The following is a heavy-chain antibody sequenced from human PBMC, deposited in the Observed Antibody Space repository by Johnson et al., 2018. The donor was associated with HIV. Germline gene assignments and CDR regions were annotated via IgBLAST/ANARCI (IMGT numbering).Heavy chain of an antibody. CDR1: GFTFSSYD. D-gene: IGHD5-24*01. CDR2: IYSGGST. J-gene: IGHJ3*02. V-gene: IGHV3-66*01. CDR3: AREGATIEGRSTFDI. Sequence: VQLVESGGGVVQPGGSLRLSCAASGFTFSSYDMHWVRQAPGKGLEWVSVIYSGGSTYYADSVTGRFTISRDISKNTLYLQMNSLRAEDTAVYYCAREGATIEGRSTFDIWGQGTMVTVSS.